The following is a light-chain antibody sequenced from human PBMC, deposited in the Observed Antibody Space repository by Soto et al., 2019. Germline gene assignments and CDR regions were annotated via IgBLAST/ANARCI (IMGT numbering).Light chain of an antibody. V-gene: IGLV4-69*01. CDR2: VNSDGSH. CDR3: HTWGTGTWV. CDR1: SGHSNFA. J-gene: IGLJ3*02. Sequence: QSVLTQSPSASASLGDSVRLTCTLSSGHSNFAIAWHQQQPEKGPRYLMKVNSDGSHSKGDGIPDRFSGSSSGTERHLTISSLQSEDEADYYCHTWGTGTWVFGGGTQLTVL.